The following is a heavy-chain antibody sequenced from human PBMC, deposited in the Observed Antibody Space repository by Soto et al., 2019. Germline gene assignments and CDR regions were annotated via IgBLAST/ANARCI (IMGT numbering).Heavy chain of an antibody. CDR1: GYTFISYP. Sequence: ASVKVSCKTSGYTFISYPVHWVRQAPGQGLEWMGWINPYNANTNYAQKLQGRVTMTTDTSTSTAYMDLRSLTSDDTAVYYCARDRVAGIWGDAFDIWGQGTMVTVS. CDR3: ARDRVAGIWGDAFDI. V-gene: IGHV1-18*04. CDR2: INPYNANT. D-gene: IGHD3-16*01. J-gene: IGHJ3*02.